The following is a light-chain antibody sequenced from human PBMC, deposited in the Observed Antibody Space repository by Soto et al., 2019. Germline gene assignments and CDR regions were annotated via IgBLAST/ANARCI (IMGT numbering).Light chain of an antibody. V-gene: IGKV1-5*01. CDR1: QGISRW. CDR2: DAS. CDR3: QQYTTYWT. J-gene: IGKJ1*01. Sequence: DIQMTQSPSTLSASFGDRVTITCRASQGISRWLAWYQQRPGKAPKLLIYDASTLHSGVSSRFSGSGSGTEFTLTISSLQPNDSATYYCQQYTTYWTFGQGTKVDIK.